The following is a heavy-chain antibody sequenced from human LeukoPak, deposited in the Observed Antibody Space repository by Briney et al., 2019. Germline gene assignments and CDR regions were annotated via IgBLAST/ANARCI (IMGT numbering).Heavy chain of an antibody. CDR1: GGSISSFY. D-gene: IGHD3-10*01. J-gene: IGHJ5*02. Sequence: PSETLSLTCTVSGGSISSFYWSWIRQPAGKGVEWIGRINTSGSTNYNPSLQSRVTMSVDTSKNQFSLKLSPVTVADTAVYYCARGPSGYYGFDPWGQGTLVTISS. CDR2: INTSGST. CDR3: ARGPSGYYGFDP. V-gene: IGHV4-4*07.